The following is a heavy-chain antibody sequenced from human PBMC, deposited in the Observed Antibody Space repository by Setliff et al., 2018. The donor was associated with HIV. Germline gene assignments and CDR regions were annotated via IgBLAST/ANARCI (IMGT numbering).Heavy chain of an antibody. Sequence: PSETLSLTCTVSGGSISSSSYYWGWIRQPPGKGLEWIGNIFYSGHTFYNPSLKTRVTISVDTSKNQFSLKLSAATAADTAVYYCASQGVRGAYTWFDPWGQGTLVTVSS. CDR1: GGSISSSSYY. CDR3: ASQGVRGAYTWFDP. CDR2: IFYSGHT. J-gene: IGHJ5*02. V-gene: IGHV4-39*07. D-gene: IGHD3-10*01.